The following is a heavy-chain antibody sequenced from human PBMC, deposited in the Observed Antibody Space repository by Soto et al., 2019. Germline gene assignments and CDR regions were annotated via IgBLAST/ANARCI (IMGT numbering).Heavy chain of an antibody. J-gene: IGHJ6*03. CDR1: GFTFGDYA. CDR2: IRSKAYGGTT. V-gene: IGHV3-49*03. CDR3: TRDEGILWFGEEDYYYMDV. D-gene: IGHD3-10*01. Sequence: GGSLRLSCTASGFTFGDYAMSWFRQAPGKGLEWVGFIRSKAYGGTTEYAASVKGRFTISRDDSKSIAYLQMNSLKTEDTAVYYCTRDEGILWFGEEDYYYMDVWGKGTMVTVSS.